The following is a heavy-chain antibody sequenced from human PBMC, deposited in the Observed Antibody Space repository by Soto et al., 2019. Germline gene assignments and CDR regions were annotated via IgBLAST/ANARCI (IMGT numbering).Heavy chain of an antibody. J-gene: IGHJ4*02. CDR1: GLTFRSYW. CDR2: INTDGSVA. CDR3: VRDMQLWLLDS. D-gene: IGHD2-21*01. V-gene: IGHV3-74*03. Sequence: GGSLRLSCAASGLTFRSYWMHWVRQAPGKGLVWVSRINTDGSVAMYVDSVKGRFTISRDNAKNTLYLHMNSLRAEDTAVYYCVRDMQLWLLDSWGQGTLVTVSS.